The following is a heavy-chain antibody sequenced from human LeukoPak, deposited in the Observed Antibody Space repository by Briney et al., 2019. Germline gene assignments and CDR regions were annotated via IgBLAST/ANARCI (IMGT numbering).Heavy chain of an antibody. CDR3: AREGGYYYDSKHYFDY. Sequence: SETLSLTCTFSGGSISSYYWSWIRQPAGKGLEWIGRIYTSGSTNYNPSLKSRVTMSVDTSKNQFSLKLSPVTAADTAVYYFAREGGYYYDSKHYFDYWGQGPLVTVSS. CDR2: IYTSGST. J-gene: IGHJ4*02. D-gene: IGHD3-22*01. CDR1: GGSISSYY. V-gene: IGHV4-4*07.